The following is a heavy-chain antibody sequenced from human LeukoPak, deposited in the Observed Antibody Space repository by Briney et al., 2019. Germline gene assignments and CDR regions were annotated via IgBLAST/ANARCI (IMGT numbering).Heavy chain of an antibody. V-gene: IGHV4-39*07. D-gene: IGHD2-2*01. CDR3: ARESDRYCFSTSCPNWYDP. CDR1: GGSISSSSYY. CDR2: IYYSGST. Sequence: SETLSLTCTVSGGSISSSSYYWGWIRQPPGKGLEWIGSIYYSGSTYYNPSLKSRVTISVDTSKNQFSLKLSSVTAADTVVYYCARESDRYCFSTSCPNWYDPWGQGTLVTVSS. J-gene: IGHJ5*02.